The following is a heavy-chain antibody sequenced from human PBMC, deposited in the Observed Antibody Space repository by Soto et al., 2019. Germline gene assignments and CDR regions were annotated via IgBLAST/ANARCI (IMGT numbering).Heavy chain of an antibody. J-gene: IGHJ4*02. CDR1: GVTFSSYA. Sequence: GGSLRLSCAASGVTFSSYAMSWVRQAPGKGLEWVSAISGSGGSTYYADSVKGLFTISRDNSKNTLYLQMNSLRAEDTAVYYCAKGQLMVRGPFDYWGQGTLVTVSS. V-gene: IGHV3-23*01. CDR2: ISGSGGST. CDR3: AKGQLMVRGPFDY. D-gene: IGHD3-10*01.